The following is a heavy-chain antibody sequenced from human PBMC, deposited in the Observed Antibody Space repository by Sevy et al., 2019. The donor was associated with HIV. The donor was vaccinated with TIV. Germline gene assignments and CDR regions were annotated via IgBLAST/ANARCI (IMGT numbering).Heavy chain of an antibody. V-gene: IGHV4-4*07. D-gene: IGHD7-27*01. Sequence: SETLSLTCTVSGDSFSSYFWAWIRQPAGKGLEWIGRINTSGSTNYNPSLKSRVTMSVDTSKSQFSLKVTSLTPADTAIYFCARSNWVTATNGFSKSYYFDYWGQGSLVTVSS. CDR2: INTSGST. J-gene: IGHJ4*02. CDR3: ARSNWVTATNGFSKSYYFDY. CDR1: GDSFSSYF.